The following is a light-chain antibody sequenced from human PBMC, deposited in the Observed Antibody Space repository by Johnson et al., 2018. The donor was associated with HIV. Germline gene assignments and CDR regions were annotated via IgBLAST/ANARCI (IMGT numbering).Light chain of an antibody. V-gene: IGLV1-51*01. CDR1: SSNIGNNY. Sequence: QSVLTQPPSVSAAPGQKVTFSCSGSSSNIGNNYVSWYQQLPGTAPKLLIYDNNKRPSGIPDRFSGSKSGTSATLGITGLQTGDEADYYCGTWDSSLGKVFGTGTKVTAL. CDR2: DNN. CDR3: GTWDSSLGKV. J-gene: IGLJ1*01.